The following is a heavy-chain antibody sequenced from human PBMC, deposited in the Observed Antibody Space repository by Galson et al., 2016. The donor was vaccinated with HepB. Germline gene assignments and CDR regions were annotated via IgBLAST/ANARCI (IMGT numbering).Heavy chain of an antibody. CDR2: IWYDGGNK. V-gene: IGHV3-33*01. CDR1: GFTLSSYG. Sequence: SLRLSCAASGFTLSSYGMHWVRQAPGKGLEWVAVIWYDGGNKYYAESVKGRFTISRDTSKNTLYLQMTSLRVEDTAAYYCARGCGGDCYSVSGYWGQGTLVTVSP. CDR3: ARGCGGDCYSVSGY. J-gene: IGHJ4*02. D-gene: IGHD2-21*02.